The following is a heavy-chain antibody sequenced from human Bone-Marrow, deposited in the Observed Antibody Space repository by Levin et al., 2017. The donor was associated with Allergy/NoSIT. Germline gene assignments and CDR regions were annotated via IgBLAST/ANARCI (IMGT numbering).Heavy chain of an antibody. CDR2: ISGSGGNT. D-gene: IGHD6-13*01. Sequence: GGSLRLSCAASGFTFSSSAVSWVRQAPGKGLDWVSAISGSGGNTYYAESVKGRFTISRDNSRNTLYLQMNSLRAEDTAVYYCAKSGVYANIAAASNFDYWGQGTQVTVSS. CDR3: AKSGVYANIAAASNFDY. CDR1: GFTFSSSA. J-gene: IGHJ4*02. V-gene: IGHV3-23*01.